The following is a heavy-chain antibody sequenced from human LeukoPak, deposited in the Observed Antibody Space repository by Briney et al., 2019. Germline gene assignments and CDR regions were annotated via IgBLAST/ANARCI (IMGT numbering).Heavy chain of an antibody. J-gene: IGHJ4*02. CDR1: GFTFSSYA. CDR3: ARVRYYYDSSGYYSYYFDY. D-gene: IGHD3-22*01. Sequence: GGSLRLSCAASGFTFSSYAMHWVRQAPGKGLEWVAVISYDGSNKYYADSVKGRFTISRDNSKNTLYLQMNSLRAEDTAVYYCARVRYYYDSSGYYSYYFDYWGQGTLVTVSS. V-gene: IGHV3-30*14. CDR2: ISYDGSNK.